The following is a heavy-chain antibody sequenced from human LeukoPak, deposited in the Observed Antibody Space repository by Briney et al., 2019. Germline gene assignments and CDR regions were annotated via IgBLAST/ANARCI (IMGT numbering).Heavy chain of an antibody. J-gene: IGHJ4*02. V-gene: IGHV4-39*07. CDR2: INHSGST. CDR3: ARARDYDILTGYGGFYYFDY. Sequence: SETLSLTCTVSGGSISSSSYYWGWIRQPPGKGLEWIGEINHSGSTNYNPSLKSRVTISVDTSKNQFSLKLSSVTAADTAVYYCARARDYDILTGYGGFYYFDYWGQGTLVTVSS. CDR1: GGSISSSSYY. D-gene: IGHD3-9*01.